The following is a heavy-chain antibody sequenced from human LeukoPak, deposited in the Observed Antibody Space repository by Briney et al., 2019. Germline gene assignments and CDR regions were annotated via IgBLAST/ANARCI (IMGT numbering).Heavy chain of an antibody. CDR3: ARGGTMIVVDDRKSYFDY. CDR1: GFTVSSNY. V-gene: IGHV3-66*01. CDR2: IYSGGST. Sequence: QSGGSLRLSCAASGFTVSSNYMSWVRQAPGKGLGWVSVIYSGGSTYYADSVKGRFTISRDNSKNPLYLQMNSLRAEDTAVYYCARGGTMIVVDDRKSYFDYWSQGTLVTVHS. D-gene: IGHD3-22*01. J-gene: IGHJ4*02.